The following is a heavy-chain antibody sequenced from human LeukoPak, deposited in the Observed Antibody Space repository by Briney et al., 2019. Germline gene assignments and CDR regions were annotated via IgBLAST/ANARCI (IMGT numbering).Heavy chain of an antibody. D-gene: IGHD6-19*01. CDR3: TSVLPGYSSGWFD. CDR1: GFTFSGST. V-gene: IGHV3-73*01. J-gene: IGHJ4*02. Sequence: GGSLRLSCAASGFTFSGSTMHWVRQASGKGLEWVGRIRSKANSYATAYAASVKGRFTISRDDSKNTAYLQMNSLKTEDTAVYYCTSVLPGYSSGWFDWGQGTLVTVSS. CDR2: IRSKANSYAT.